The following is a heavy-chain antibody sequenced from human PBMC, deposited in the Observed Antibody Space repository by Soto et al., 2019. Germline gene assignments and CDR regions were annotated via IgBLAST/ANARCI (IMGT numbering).Heavy chain of an antibody. CDR3: ARSSITNMRRYNWFDP. V-gene: IGHV1-2*02. CDR1: GYSFTGYY. J-gene: IGHJ5*02. D-gene: IGHD2-2*01. CDR2: INPNSGAT. Sequence: SVKVSCKTSGYSFTGYYIHWVRQAPGQGLEWMGWINPNSGATLYARKFQGRVIVSRDTSISTAFMELSSLSSDDTAVYYCARSSITNMRRYNWFDPGGKGTLATVPS.